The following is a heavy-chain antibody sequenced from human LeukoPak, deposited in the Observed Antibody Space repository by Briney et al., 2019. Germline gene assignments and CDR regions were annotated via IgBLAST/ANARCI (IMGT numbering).Heavy chain of an antibody. Sequence: PSETLSLTCAVSGGSISSSSYYWGWIRQPPGKGLEWIGSIYYSGSTYYNPSLKSRVTISVDTSKNQFTLKLSSVTAADTAVYYCARHLVGHYDILTGYRPPSWFDPWGQGTLVTVSS. CDR1: GGSISSSSYY. J-gene: IGHJ5*02. D-gene: IGHD3-9*01. CDR2: IYYSGST. V-gene: IGHV4-39*01. CDR3: ARHLVGHYDILTGYRPPSWFDP.